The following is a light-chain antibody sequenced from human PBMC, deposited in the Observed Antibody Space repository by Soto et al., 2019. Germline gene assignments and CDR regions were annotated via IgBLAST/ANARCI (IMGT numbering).Light chain of an antibody. CDR1: QSISYY. V-gene: IGKV1-39*01. CDR2: AAS. J-gene: IGKJ5*01. Sequence: DIQMTQSPSSLSSSVGYRFTITCLSSQSISYYLNWYQQKPGKAPKLLISAASSLQSGVPSRFSGSGSGTDFTLTINSLQPEDFATYYCQQSFSTPSITFGQGTRLEI. CDR3: QQSFSTPSIT.